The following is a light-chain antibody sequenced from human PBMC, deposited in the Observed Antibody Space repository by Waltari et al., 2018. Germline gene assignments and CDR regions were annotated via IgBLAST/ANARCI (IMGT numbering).Light chain of an antibody. CDR2: VAS. Sequence: DIYLTQSPSFLSASVGDRVTITCRASQDIHIYLAWYQLRPGQAPRLIIYVASKLQSGVPSRFSGSGTGTDFTLTISGLQPEDFATYYCQHLNSYPLNFGGGTKVEIK. J-gene: IGKJ4*01. V-gene: IGKV1-9*01. CDR3: QHLNSYPLN. CDR1: QDIHIY.